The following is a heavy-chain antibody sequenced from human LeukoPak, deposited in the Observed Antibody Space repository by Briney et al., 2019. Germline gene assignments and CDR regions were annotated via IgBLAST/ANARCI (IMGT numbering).Heavy chain of an antibody. Sequence: PGGSLRLSCAASGFTFSSYWMNWVRQAPGKGLEWVAVISYDGSNKYYADSVKGRFTISRDNSKNTLYLQMNSLRAEDTAVYYCARGYCSGGSCRFDYWGQGTLVTVSS. CDR1: GFTFSSYW. V-gene: IGHV3-30*03. D-gene: IGHD2-15*01. J-gene: IGHJ4*02. CDR2: ISYDGSNK. CDR3: ARGYCSGGSCRFDY.